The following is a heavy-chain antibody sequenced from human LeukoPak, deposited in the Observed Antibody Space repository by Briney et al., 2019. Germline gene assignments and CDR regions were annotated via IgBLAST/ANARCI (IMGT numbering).Heavy chain of an antibody. V-gene: IGHV1-46*01. D-gene: IGHD3-22*01. CDR3: ARPYDSSGYYYGMDV. CDR1: GYTFTSYY. Sequence: ASVKVSCKASGYTFTSYYMHWVRQAPGQGLGWMGIINPSGGSTSYAQKFQGRVTMTRDTSTSTVYMELSSLRSEDTAVYYCARPYDSSGYYYGMDVWGQGTTVTVSS. CDR2: INPSGGST. J-gene: IGHJ6*02.